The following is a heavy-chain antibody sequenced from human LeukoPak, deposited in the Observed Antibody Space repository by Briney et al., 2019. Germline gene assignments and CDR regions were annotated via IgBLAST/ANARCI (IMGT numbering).Heavy chain of an antibody. D-gene: IGHD2-2*01. CDR2: IYYSGST. CDR3: ARLDCSSTSCYGGAFDI. V-gene: IGHV4-39*01. J-gene: IGHJ3*02. CDR1: GGSISSSSYY. Sequence: SETLSLTCTVSGGSISSSSYYWGWIRQPPGKGLEWIGSIYYSGSTYYDPSLKSRVTISVDTSKNQFSLKLSSVTAADTAVHYCARLDCSSTSCYGGAFDIWGQGTMVTVSS.